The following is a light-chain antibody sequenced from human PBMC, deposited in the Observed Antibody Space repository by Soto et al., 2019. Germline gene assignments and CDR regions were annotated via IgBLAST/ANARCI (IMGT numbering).Light chain of an antibody. CDR3: QQYNNWPLT. CDR2: GAS. J-gene: IGKJ4*01. V-gene: IGKV3-15*01. CDR1: QSISSN. Sequence: EIVLTQSPATLSVSPGESATLSCRASQSISSNLVWYQQKPGQSPRLLIYGASSRATGVPVRFSGSGSGAELSLTISSLQSEDFAVYYCQQYNNWPLTFGGGTKVDIK.